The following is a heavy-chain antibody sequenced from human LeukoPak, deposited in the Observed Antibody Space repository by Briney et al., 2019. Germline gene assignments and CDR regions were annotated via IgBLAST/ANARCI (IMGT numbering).Heavy chain of an antibody. J-gene: IGHJ6*02. CDR2: ISWSGST. Sequence: SETLSLTCTVSGGSLSSGGYYWTWIRLLPGQGLEWVGYISWSGSTHYSPSLKSRVIISMDTSKNHFSLRLTSVTAADTAVYYFVVDTPPFGMDVWGQGTTVTVSS. D-gene: IGHD5-18*01. CDR1: GGSLSSGGYY. V-gene: IGHV4-31*03. CDR3: VVDTPPFGMDV.